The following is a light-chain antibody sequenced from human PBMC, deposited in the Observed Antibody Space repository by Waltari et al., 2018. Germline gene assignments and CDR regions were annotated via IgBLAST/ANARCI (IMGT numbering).Light chain of an antibody. J-gene: IGKJ4*01. Sequence: DIQMTQSPSTLSASVGDRVTFTCRASQSIRSWLAWYPQKPGTAPKLLISKASTLQSGVPSRFSGSGSGTEFSLTISSLQPDDFATYYFQQYDDYTPLTFGGGTKVEIK. CDR1: QSIRSW. CDR3: QQYDDYTPLT. V-gene: IGKV1-5*03. CDR2: KAS.